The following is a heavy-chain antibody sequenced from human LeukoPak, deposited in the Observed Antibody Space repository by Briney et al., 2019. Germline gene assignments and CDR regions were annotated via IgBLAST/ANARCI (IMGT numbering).Heavy chain of an antibody. V-gene: IGHV3-23*01. Sequence: QPGGSLRLSCAASGFTFTSYAMSWVDQAPGKGVEWVSVISGSGGSTYYADSVKGRFTMSRDNAKNTLHLEMNSLRAEDTAVYYCAKGGYRGQLVRTLLFDYWGQGILVTVSS. CDR2: ISGSGGST. CDR3: AKGGYRGQLVRTLLFDY. CDR1: GFTFTSYA. D-gene: IGHD6-6*01. J-gene: IGHJ4*02.